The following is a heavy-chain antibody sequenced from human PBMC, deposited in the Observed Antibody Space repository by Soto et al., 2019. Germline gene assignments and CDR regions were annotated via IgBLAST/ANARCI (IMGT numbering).Heavy chain of an antibody. J-gene: IGHJ4*02. CDR2: IYRTGST. CDR3: ASRDPGTSVDY. Sequence: SETLSLTCAVSGGSFTSNNWWTWVRQPPGQGLEWIGEIYRTGSTNYNPSLKSRVTISLDKSENQFSLKVTSLTAADTAVYYCASRDPGTSVDYWGQGTLVTVSA. D-gene: IGHD1-7*01. CDR1: GGSFTSNNW. V-gene: IGHV4-4*02.